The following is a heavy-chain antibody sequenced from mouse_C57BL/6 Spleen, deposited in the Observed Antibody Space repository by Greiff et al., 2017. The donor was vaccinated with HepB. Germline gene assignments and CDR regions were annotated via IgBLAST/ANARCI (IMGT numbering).Heavy chain of an antibody. Sequence: VQLQQSGPELVKPGASVKIPCKASGYTFTDYNMDWVKQSHGKSLEWIGDINPNNGGTIYNQKFKGKATLTVDKSSSTAYMELRSLTSEDTAVYYCASLGGNYGWHFDVWGTGTTVTVSS. V-gene: IGHV1-18*01. CDR2: INPNNGGT. CDR3: ASLGGNYGWHFDV. J-gene: IGHJ1*03. CDR1: GYTFTDYN. D-gene: IGHD2-1*01.